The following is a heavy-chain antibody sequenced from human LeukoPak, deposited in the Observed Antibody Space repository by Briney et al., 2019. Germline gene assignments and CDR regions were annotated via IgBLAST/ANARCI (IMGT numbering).Heavy chain of an antibody. Sequence: SETLSLTCAVYGGSFSSYYWSWIRQPPGKGLEWIGYIYYSGSTNYNPSLKSRVTISVDTSKNQFSLKLSSVTAADTAVYYCARGGVVVAAALDYWGQGTLVTVSS. CDR1: GGSFSSYY. D-gene: IGHD2-15*01. V-gene: IGHV4-59*01. CDR3: ARGGVVVAAALDY. CDR2: IYYSGST. J-gene: IGHJ4*02.